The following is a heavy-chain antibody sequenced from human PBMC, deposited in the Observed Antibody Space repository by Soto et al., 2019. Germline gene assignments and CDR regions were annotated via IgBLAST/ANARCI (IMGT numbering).Heavy chain of an antibody. CDR2: IYYSGST. J-gene: IGHJ4*02. CDR3: ASILESPGDYYFDY. Sequence: SETLSLTCTVSGGSISSSSYYWGWIRQPPGKGLEWIGSIYYSGSTYYNPSLKSRVTISVDTSKNQFSLKLSSVTAADTAVYYCASILESPGDYYFDYWGQGTLVTVSS. D-gene: IGHD7-27*01. V-gene: IGHV4-39*01. CDR1: GGSISSSSYY.